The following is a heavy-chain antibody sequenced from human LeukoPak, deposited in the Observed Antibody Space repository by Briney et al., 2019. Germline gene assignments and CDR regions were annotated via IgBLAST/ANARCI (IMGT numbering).Heavy chain of an antibody. D-gene: IGHD6-13*01. V-gene: IGHV4-4*07. CDR1: GGSFSSYY. J-gene: IGHJ4*02. CDR3: ASGLTAAAGRI. Sequence: SETLFLTCTVSGGSFSSYYWSWLRQPAGKGLEWIGRIYPSGTTVYNPSLNSRVTMSVDTSKGQFSLRLSSVTAADTAVYYCASGLTAAAGRIWGQGTLVTVSS. CDR2: IYPSGTT.